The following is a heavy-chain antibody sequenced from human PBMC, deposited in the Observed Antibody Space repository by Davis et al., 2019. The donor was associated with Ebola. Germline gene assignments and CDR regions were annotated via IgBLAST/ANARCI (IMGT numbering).Heavy chain of an antibody. CDR1: GCSISSYY. J-gene: IGHJ4*02. CDR3: ARLDSGSYPDY. CDR2: IYYSGST. D-gene: IGHD1-26*01. V-gene: IGHV4-59*08. Sequence: SETLSLTCTVSGCSISSYYWSWIRQPPGKGLEWIGYIYYSGSTYYNPSLKSRVTISVDTSKNQFSLKLSSVTAADTAVYYCARLDSGSYPDYWGQGTLVTVSS.